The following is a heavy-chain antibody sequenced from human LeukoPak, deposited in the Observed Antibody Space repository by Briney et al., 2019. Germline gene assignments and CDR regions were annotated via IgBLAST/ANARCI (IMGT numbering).Heavy chain of an antibody. V-gene: IGHV3-74*01. J-gene: IGHJ4*02. Sequence: GGSLRLSCAASGFTFSSYWMHWVRQAPRKGLVWVSRINSDGSTTTYADSVKGRFTISRDNAKNTLYLQMNSLRAEDTAVYYCARVGSGWYLFDYWGQGTLVTVSS. CDR2: INSDGSTT. D-gene: IGHD6-19*01. CDR3: ARVGSGWYLFDY. CDR1: GFTFSSYW.